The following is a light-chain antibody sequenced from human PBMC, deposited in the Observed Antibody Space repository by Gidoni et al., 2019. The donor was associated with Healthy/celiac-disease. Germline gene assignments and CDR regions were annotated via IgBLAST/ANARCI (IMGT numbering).Light chain of an antibody. CDR1: QSVSSSY. CDR3: QQSPGT. CDR2: GAS. Sequence: EIVLTQSPGTLSLSPGERATLSCRASQSVSSSYLAWYQQKPGQAPRLLIYGASSRATGIPDRFSGSGSGTDFTLTISRLEPEDFAVYYCQQSPGTFXQGTKLEIK. J-gene: IGKJ2*01. V-gene: IGKV3-20*01.